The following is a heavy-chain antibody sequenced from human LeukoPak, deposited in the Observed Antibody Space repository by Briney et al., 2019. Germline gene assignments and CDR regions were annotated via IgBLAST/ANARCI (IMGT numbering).Heavy chain of an antibody. D-gene: IGHD5-18*01. J-gene: IGHJ6*03. V-gene: IGHV4-61*02. CDR2: IYTSGSP. CDR3: ARGVDTAMVSDNYMDV. CDR1: GGSISSGSYY. Sequence: SETLSLTCTVSGGSISSGSYYWSWIRQPAGKGLEYIGRIYTSGSPSYNPSLKSRVTISVDTSKNQFSLKLSSVTAADTAVYYCARGVDTAMVSDNYMDVWGKGTTVTVSS.